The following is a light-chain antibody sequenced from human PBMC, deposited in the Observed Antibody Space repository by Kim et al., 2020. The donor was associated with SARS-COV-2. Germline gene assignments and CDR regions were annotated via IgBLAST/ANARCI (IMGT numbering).Light chain of an antibody. CDR3: QQRSRWPLT. CDR2: DVS. Sequence: LSHGDLPAIACSASQSVTSYLALYQQTPRQAPTIRLYDVSNRATVIPARFSGSGSVTDFTLNSSSLEPEDFAVYYCQQRSRWPLTEGGGTKVDIK. V-gene: IGKV3-11*01. CDR1: QSVTSY. J-gene: IGKJ4*02.